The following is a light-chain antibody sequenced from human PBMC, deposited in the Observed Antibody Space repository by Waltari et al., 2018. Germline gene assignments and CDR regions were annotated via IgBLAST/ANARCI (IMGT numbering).Light chain of an antibody. Sequence: DIQMTQSPSSLSASVGDRVTITCQASPDISNDLNWYQQKPGKAPKLLIYDASNLETGVPSRFSGSRSGTDFTFTISSLQPEDIATYYCQQYDNLPPYTFGQGTKLEIK. V-gene: IGKV1-33*01. CDR1: PDISND. J-gene: IGKJ2*01. CDR2: DAS. CDR3: QQYDNLPPYT.